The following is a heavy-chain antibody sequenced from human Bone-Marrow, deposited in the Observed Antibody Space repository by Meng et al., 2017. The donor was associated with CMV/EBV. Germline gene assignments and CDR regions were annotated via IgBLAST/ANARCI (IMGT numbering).Heavy chain of an antibody. Sequence: GGSLRLSCAASGFTFSDYYMSWIRQAPGKGLEWVSYISSSGSTIYYADSVKGRFTISRDNAKNSPYLQMNSLRAEDTAVYYCARDEGDITIFGVVIISSGMDVWGQGTTVTVSS. CDR1: GFTFSDYY. J-gene: IGHJ6*02. CDR3: ARDEGDITIFGVVIISSGMDV. V-gene: IGHV3-11*01. D-gene: IGHD3-3*01. CDR2: ISSSGSTI.